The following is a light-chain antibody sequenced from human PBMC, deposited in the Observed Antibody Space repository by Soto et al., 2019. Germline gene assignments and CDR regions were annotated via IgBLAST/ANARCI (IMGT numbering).Light chain of an antibody. V-gene: IGLV2-11*01. Sequence: QSALTQPRSVSGSPGQSVTISCTGASSDIGGYNYVSWYQQCPGKAPKLIIYDVTKRPSGLPNRFSGSKSGNTASLTISGLQAEDEADYYCCSFATSNTYVFGTGTQLTVL. J-gene: IGLJ1*01. CDR3: CSFATSNTYV. CDR1: SSDIGGYNY. CDR2: DVT.